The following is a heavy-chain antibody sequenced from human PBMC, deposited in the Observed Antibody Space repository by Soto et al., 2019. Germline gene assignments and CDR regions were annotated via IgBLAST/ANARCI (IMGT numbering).Heavy chain of an antibody. Sequence: GASVKVSWKASGYTFTSYAMHWVRQAPGQRLEWMGWINAGNGNTKYSQKFQGRVTITRDTSASTAYMELSSLRSEDTAVYYCARSIVVVTALDYWGQRTLVTVSS. CDR3: ARSIVVVTALDY. D-gene: IGHD2-21*02. CDR2: INAGNGNT. V-gene: IGHV1-3*01. CDR1: GYTFTSYA. J-gene: IGHJ4*02.